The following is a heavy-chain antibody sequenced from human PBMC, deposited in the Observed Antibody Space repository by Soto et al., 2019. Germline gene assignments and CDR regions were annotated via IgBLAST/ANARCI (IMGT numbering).Heavy chain of an antibody. CDR1: GYTFSMSG. J-gene: IGHJ6*02. V-gene: IGHV1-18*01. Sequence: QVQLVQSGAEVKKPGASVKVSCKSSGYTFSMSGISWVRQAPGQGLEWMGWISGYNGNTNYEQKFQDRVTRNTDTTTNAGYMEVRSLRSADTAVYYCAREGPRPYYYYGMDVWGQGTTVTVSS. CDR2: ISGYNGNT. CDR3: AREGPRPYYYYGMDV.